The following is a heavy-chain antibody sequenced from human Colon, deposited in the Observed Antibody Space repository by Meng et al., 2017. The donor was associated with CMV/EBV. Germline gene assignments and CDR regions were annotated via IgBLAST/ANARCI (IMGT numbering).Heavy chain of an antibody. J-gene: IGHJ6*02. D-gene: IGHD2-2*01. CDR3: AREMRLPAAKGRYGMDV. CDR1: GFTFSSYS. CDR2: IKQDGSEK. V-gene: IGHV3-7*01. Sequence: GESLKISCSTSGFTFSSYSLNWVRQAPGKGLEWVANIKQDGSEKYYVDSVKGRFTISRDNAKNSLYLQMNSLRAEDTAVYYCAREMRLPAAKGRYGMDVWGQGTTVTVSS.